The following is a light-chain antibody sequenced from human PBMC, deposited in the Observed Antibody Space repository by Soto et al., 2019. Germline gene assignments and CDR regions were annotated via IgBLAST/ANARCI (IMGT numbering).Light chain of an antibody. CDR3: SSHTSGSTRV. CDR1: SSDVGGYDY. Sequence: QSALNQPASVSGSPGQSIAISCTGTSSDVGGYDYVSWYQQQPDKAPKLMIYEVTKRPSGVSNRFSGSKSGNTASLTISGLQAEDEADYYCSSHTSGSTRVFGTGTKVTVL. CDR2: EVT. J-gene: IGLJ1*01. V-gene: IGLV2-14*01.